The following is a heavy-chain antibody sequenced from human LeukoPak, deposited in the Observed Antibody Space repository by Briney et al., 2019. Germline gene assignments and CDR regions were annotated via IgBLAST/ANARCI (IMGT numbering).Heavy chain of an antibody. CDR1: GGTFSSYA. D-gene: IGHD3-22*01. CDR2: IIPIFGTA. Sequence: SVKVSCKASGGTFSSYAISWVRQAPGQGLEWMGGIIPIFGTANYAQKFQGRVTITADESTSTAYMELSSLRSEDTAVYYCAKGYYDSSGYRPAYYYYGMDVWSQGTTVTVSS. J-gene: IGHJ6*02. CDR3: AKGYYDSSGYRPAYYYYGMDV. V-gene: IGHV1-69*13.